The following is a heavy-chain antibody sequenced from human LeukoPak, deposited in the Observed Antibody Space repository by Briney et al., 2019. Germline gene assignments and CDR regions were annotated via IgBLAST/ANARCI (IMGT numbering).Heavy chain of an antibody. CDR2: IRSKANSYAT. CDR3: ASHYYDNSGYHYFDY. D-gene: IGHD3-22*01. Sequence: GGSLRLSCAASGFTFSGSAMHWVRQASGKGLEWVGRIRSKANSYATAYAASVKGRFTISRDDSKNTAYLQMNSLKTEDTAVYYCASHYYDNSGYHYFDYWGQGALVTVSS. CDR1: GFTFSGSA. V-gene: IGHV3-73*01. J-gene: IGHJ4*02.